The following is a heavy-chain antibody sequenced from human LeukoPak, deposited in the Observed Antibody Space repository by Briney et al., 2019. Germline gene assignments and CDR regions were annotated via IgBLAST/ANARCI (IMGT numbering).Heavy chain of an antibody. CDR2: INHSGST. Sequence: TSETLSLTCAVYGGSFSGYYWSWIRQPPGKGLEWIGEINHSGSTNYNPSLKSRVTISVDTSKNQFSLKLSSVTAADTAVYYCARNYCTNGVCRDYWGRGTLVTVSS. J-gene: IGHJ4*02. CDR1: GGSFSGYY. CDR3: ARNYCTNGVCRDY. D-gene: IGHD2-8*01. V-gene: IGHV4-34*01.